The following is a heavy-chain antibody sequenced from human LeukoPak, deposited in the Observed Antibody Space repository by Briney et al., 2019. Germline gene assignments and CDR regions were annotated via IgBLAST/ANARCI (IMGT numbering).Heavy chain of an antibody. CDR1: GFTFSSYW. D-gene: IGHD3-16*02. J-gene: IGHJ5*02. Sequence: GGSLRLSCAASGFTFSSYWMSWVHQAPGKGLEWVANIKQDGSEKYYVDSVKGRFTISRDNAKNSLYLQMNSLRAEDTAVYYCARDRYLNWFDPWGQGTLVTVSS. CDR3: ARDRYLNWFDP. CDR2: IKQDGSEK. V-gene: IGHV3-7*01.